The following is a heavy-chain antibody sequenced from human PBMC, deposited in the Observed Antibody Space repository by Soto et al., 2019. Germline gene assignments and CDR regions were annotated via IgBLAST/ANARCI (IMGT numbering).Heavy chain of an antibody. CDR3: ARGRPSGDYSPLDY. J-gene: IGHJ4*02. CDR1: GFIFGDFW. Sequence: GGSLRLSCATSGFIFGDFWMSWVRQSPGKGLEWLAAIKEDGREDYYVGSVEGRFIISRDNAKNSLYLQMNSLTVEDTAVYYCARGRPSGDYSPLDYCGQGALVTVSS. V-gene: IGHV3-7*05. D-gene: IGHD1-26*01. CDR2: IKEDGRED.